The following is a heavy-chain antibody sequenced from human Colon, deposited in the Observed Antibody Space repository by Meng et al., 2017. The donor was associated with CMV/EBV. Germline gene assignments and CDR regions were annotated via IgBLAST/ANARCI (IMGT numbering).Heavy chain of an antibody. J-gene: IGHJ4*02. CDR3: ATGHPTYYYDSRSN. CDR2: IKSKTDGGTS. V-gene: IGHV3-15*01. CDR1: GFTFSNAW. Sequence: GESLKISCAASGFTFSNAWMSWVRQAPGKGLEWVGRIKSKTDGGTSDYAAPVKGRFTISRDDSDNTLYLQMNSLKTEDTAVYYGATGHPTYYYDSRSNGGQGTLVTVSS. D-gene: IGHD3-22*01.